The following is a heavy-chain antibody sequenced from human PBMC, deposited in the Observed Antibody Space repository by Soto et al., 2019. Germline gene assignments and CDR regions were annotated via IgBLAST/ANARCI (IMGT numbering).Heavy chain of an antibody. CDR2: INPSGGST. V-gene: IGHV1-46*01. J-gene: IGHJ4*02. Sequence: QVQLVQSGAEVKKPGSSVKVSCKASGGTFSSYAISWVRQAPGQGLEWMGIINPSGGSTSYAQKFQGRVTMTRDTSTSTVYMELSSLRSEDTAVYYCARRKGITMVRGEFDYWGQGTLVTVSS. CDR3: ARRKGITMVRGEFDY. D-gene: IGHD3-10*01. CDR1: GGTFSSYA.